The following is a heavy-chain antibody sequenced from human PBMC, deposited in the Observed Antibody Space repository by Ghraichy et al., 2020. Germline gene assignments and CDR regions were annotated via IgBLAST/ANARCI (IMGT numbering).Heavy chain of an antibody. CDR3: AKERDTSGYYSVRGDYYGMDV. J-gene: IGHJ6*02. Sequence: LSLTCAASGFTFSRYGMHWVRQAPGEGLEWVTVPSYDGSNKNYADSVKGRFTISRDNSKNTLYLQINSLRPEDTAVYYCAKERDTSGYYSVRGDYYGMDVWGQGTTVTVSS. CDR1: GFTFSRYG. V-gene: IGHV3-30*18. D-gene: IGHD3-3*01. CDR2: PSYDGSNK.